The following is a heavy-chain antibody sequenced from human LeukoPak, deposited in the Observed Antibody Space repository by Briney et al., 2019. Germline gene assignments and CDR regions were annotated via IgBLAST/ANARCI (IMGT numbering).Heavy chain of an antibody. D-gene: IGHD1-26*01. CDR3: ASIWEPHFYYFDY. CDR1: GFTFSSYG. CDR2: ISGSGGST. J-gene: IGHJ4*02. V-gene: IGHV3-23*01. Sequence: GGSLRLSCAASGFTFSSYGMSWVRQAPGKGLEWVSAISGSGGSTYYADPVKGRFTISRDNAKNSLYLQMNSLRAEDTAVYYCASIWEPHFYYFDYWGQGTLVTVSS.